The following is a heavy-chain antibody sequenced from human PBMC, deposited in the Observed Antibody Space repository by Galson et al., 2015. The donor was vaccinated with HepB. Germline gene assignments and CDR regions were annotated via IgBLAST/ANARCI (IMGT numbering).Heavy chain of an antibody. CDR1: GFTFSSFG. V-gene: IGHV3-30*18. CDR3: AKDTRWLQWSLDY. CDR2: MSYDGSSK. Sequence: SLRLSCAASGFTFSSFGMHWVRQAPGKGLEWVAVMSYDGSSKYYADSVQGRFTISRDNSKNTLFLQMNSLRPEDTAVYYCAKDTRWLQWSLDYWGQGTLVTVSS. J-gene: IGHJ4*02. D-gene: IGHD5-24*01.